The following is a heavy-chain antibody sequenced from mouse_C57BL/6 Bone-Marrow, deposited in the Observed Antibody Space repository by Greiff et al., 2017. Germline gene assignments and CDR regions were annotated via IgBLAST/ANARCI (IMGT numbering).Heavy chain of an antibody. Sequence: DVMLVESGGGLVQPGGSMRLSCAASGFTFSDAWMDWVRQPPGKGLEWFAEIRNKANNYTTYYAESVKGRFTISRDDSQSNVYLQMNSLRAEDTGIYYSTRPDDYDRGFAYWGQGTLVTVSA. J-gene: IGHJ3*01. D-gene: IGHD2-4*01. CDR2: IRNKANNYTT. CDR3: TRPDDYDRGFAY. V-gene: IGHV6-6*01. CDR1: GFTFSDAW.